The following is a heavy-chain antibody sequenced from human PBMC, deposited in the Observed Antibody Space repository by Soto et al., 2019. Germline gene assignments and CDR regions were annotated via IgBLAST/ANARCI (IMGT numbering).Heavy chain of an antibody. CDR1: GSTFSRYG. Sequence: VQLVQSGAEVKKPGSSVKVSCKGSGSTFSRYGIAWVRQVPGQGLEWVGGITPLYRIENYAQKFQGRLTXTXDXXTSTAFMELSSLRSEDTAVYYCATDSRFGQFLFDYWGQGTLVTVSS. D-gene: IGHD3-10*01. CDR3: ATDSRFGQFLFDY. J-gene: IGHJ4*02. V-gene: IGHV1-69*05. CDR2: ITPLYRIE.